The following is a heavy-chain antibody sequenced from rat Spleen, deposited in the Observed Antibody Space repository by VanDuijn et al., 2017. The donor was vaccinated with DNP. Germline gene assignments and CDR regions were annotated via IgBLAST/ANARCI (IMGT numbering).Heavy chain of an antibody. D-gene: IGHD1-10*01. Sequence: EVQLVESGGGLIQPGRSLKISCAASGFIFSDHAMAWVRQAPRKGLEWVAAISPGGGNIYYRDSVKGRFTLSRDNAKSTLYLQMNSLRSEDTATYDCARRGYNNAWYFDFWGQGVMVTVSS. CDR2: ISPGGGNI. J-gene: IGHJ2*01. V-gene: IGHV5S23*01. CDR3: ARRGYNNAWYFDF. CDR1: GFIFSDHA.